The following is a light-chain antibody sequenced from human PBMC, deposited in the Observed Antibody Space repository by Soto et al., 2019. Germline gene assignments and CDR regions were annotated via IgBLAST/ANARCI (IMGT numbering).Light chain of an antibody. CDR3: QQYNNWPPLT. Sequence: EIVMTQSPATLSVSPGERATLSCRASQSVSSNLAWYQQKPGQAPRLLIYGAFIRATGIPARFSGSGSGTEFTLTLSSLQSEDFAVYYCQQYNNWPPLTFGQGTKVEIK. CDR1: QSVSSN. J-gene: IGKJ1*01. V-gene: IGKV3-15*01. CDR2: GAF.